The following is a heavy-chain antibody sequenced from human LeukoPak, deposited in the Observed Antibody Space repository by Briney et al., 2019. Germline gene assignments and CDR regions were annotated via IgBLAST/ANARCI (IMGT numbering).Heavy chain of an antibody. J-gene: IGHJ4*02. CDR1: GGSISSYY. Sequence: SETLSLTCTVSGGSISSYYWSWIRQPPGKGLEWIGYIYYSGSTNYNPSLKSRVTISVDTSKNQFSLKLSSVTAADTAVYYCARERGYYYGSGSYYPHYYFDYWGQGTLVTVSS. CDR2: IYYSGST. CDR3: ARERGYYYGSGSYYPHYYFDY. V-gene: IGHV4-59*01. D-gene: IGHD3-10*01.